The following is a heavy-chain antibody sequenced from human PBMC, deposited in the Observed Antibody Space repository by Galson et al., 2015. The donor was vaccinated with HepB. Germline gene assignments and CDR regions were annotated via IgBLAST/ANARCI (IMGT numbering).Heavy chain of an antibody. CDR2: IGTAGDT. V-gene: IGHV3-13*04. D-gene: IGHD2-15*01. CDR3: ARAPRRGWFDP. Sequence: LRLSCAASGFTFSSYDMHWVRQATGKGLEWVSAIGTAGDTYYPGSVKGRFTISRENAKNSLYLQMNSLRAGDTAVYYCARAPRRGWFDPWGQGTLVTVSS. CDR1: GFTFSSYD. J-gene: IGHJ5*02.